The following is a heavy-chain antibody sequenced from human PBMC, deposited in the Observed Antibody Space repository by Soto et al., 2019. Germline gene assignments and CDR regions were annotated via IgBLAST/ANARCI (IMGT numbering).Heavy chain of an antibody. J-gene: IGHJ4*02. D-gene: IGHD2-15*01. CDR1: GGTITSDDYH. CDR3: ARDWAYCASGSCYAKWGS. V-gene: IGHV4-30-4*01. CDR2: IYYSGT. Sequence: PSETLSLTCTVSGGTITSDDYHWTWLRQPPGKGLEWIGFIYYSGTYYNPSLRGRVTISVDTSKNEFSLKLSSVTAADTAVYYCARDWAYCASGSCYAKWGSWGQGTLVTVSS.